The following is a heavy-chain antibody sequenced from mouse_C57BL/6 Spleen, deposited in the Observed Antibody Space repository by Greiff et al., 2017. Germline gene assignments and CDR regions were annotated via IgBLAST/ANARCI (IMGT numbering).Heavy chain of an antibody. J-gene: IGHJ4*01. Sequence: QVQLKESGAELAKPGASVKLSCKASGYTFTSYWMHWVKQRPGQGLEWIGYINPSSGYTKYNQKFKDKATLTADKSSSTAYMQLSSLTYEDSAVYYCARGALGQNYAMEYWGQGTSVTVSS. CDR3: ARGALGQNYAMEY. CDR2: INPSSGYT. CDR1: GYTFTSYW. V-gene: IGHV1-7*01. D-gene: IGHD3-3*01.